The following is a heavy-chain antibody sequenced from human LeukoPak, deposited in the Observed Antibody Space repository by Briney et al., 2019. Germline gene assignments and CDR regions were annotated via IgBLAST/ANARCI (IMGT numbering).Heavy chain of an antibody. V-gene: IGHV4-4*07. J-gene: IGHJ5*02. CDR1: GGFISNYY. Sequence: SETLSLTCSVSGGFISNYYWSWIRQPAGKGREGIGRISTSGNTNYNPSLKSRVTMSVDTSKNQFFLNLNSVTAADTAVYYCARDHYGSGSYSSNWFDPWGQGTLVTVSS. CDR3: ARDHYGSGSYSSNWFDP. D-gene: IGHD3-10*01. CDR2: ISTSGNT.